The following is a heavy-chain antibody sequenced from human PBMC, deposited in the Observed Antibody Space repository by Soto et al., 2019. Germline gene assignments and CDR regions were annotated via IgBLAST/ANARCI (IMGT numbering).Heavy chain of an antibody. CDR3: ARDCSQYDGDY. V-gene: IGHV3-33*01. CDR1: GFSFSPSG. CDR2: IWNDGSTT. Sequence: LVESGGGVAQPGRSLRLSCTTSGFSFSPSGMHWVRPAPGKGLEWVGIIWNDGSTTHYADSVKGRFTRSRDNSKNTLYPQMNRLRYEDTAVYYCARDCSQYDGDYWGQGTLVTVSS. J-gene: IGHJ4*02. D-gene: IGHD3-3*01.